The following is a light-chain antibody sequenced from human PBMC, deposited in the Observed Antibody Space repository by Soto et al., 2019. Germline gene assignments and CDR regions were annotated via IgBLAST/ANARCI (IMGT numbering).Light chain of an antibody. J-gene: IGLJ1*01. CDR2: DVS. Sequence: QSFLAEPRSGSASPGQSVTISCTGTSSDVGGYNYVSWYLQHPGKAPKVMIYDVSKRPSGVPDRFSGSKSGNTASLTISGLHSEDEADCYCCSFGGNYLYGFGTRTK. V-gene: IGLV2-11*01. CDR3: CSFGGNYLYG. CDR1: SSDVGGYNY.